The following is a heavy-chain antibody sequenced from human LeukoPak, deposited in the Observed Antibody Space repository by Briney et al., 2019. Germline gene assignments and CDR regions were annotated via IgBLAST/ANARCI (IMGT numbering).Heavy chain of an antibody. CDR2: IHAGSTT. CDR3: ARDLFGGTYLVVFDY. Sequence: GGSLRLSCAASGFTVSTNYMSWVRQAPGKGLEWVSIIHAGSTTYYDDSVKGRFTITRDNSKNTLYLQMNNLRTEDTAVYYCARDLFGGTYLVVFDYWGQGTLVTVSS. J-gene: IGHJ4*02. CDR1: GFTVSTNY. V-gene: IGHV3-66*02. D-gene: IGHD1-26*01.